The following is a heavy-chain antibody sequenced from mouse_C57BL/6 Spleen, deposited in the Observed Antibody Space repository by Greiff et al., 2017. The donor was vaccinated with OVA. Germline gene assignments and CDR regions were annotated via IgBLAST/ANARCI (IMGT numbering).Heavy chain of an antibody. J-gene: IGHJ2*01. CDR2: ISDGGSYT. V-gene: IGHV5-4*01. CDR3: ARYDGYYYFDY. Sequence: EVQLVESGGGLVKPGGSLKLSCAASGFTFSSYAMSWVRQTPEQRLEWVATISDGGSYTYYPDNVKGRFTISRDNAKNNLYLQMSHLKSEETAMYYCARYDGYYYFDYWGQGTTLTVSS. CDR1: GFTFSSYA. D-gene: IGHD2-3*01.